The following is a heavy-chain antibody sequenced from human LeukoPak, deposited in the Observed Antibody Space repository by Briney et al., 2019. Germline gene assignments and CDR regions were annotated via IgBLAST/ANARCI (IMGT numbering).Heavy chain of an antibody. Sequence: GGSLRLSCVASGVTVKTNSMSWVRQAPGKGLEWVSVIYTGGSTYYADSVNGRFTISRDNSKNTLYLQMTSLTAEDTAVYYCASAREYCISSECYDYFQHWGQGTLVSVSS. V-gene: IGHV3-53*01. CDR2: IYTGGST. CDR1: GVTVKTNS. J-gene: IGHJ1*01. CDR3: ASAREYCISSECYDYFQH. D-gene: IGHD2-2*01.